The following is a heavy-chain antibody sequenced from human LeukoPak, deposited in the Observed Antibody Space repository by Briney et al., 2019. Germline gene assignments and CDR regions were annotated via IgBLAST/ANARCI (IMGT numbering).Heavy chain of an antibody. CDR3: AKGEDDFDY. CDR2: ISSSSSTI. V-gene: IGHV3-48*01. Sequence: PGGSLRLSCAASGFTFSSYSMNWVRQAPGKGLEWVSYISSSSSTIYYADSVKGRFTISRDNSKNTLYLQMNSLGAEDTAVYYCAKGEDDFDYWGQGTLVTVSS. CDR1: GFTFSSYS. J-gene: IGHJ4*02.